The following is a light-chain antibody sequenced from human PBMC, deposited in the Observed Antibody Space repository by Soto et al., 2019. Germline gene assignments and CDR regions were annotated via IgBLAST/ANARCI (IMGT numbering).Light chain of an antibody. J-gene: IGKJ1*01. Sequence: EIVWTQSPATLSLSPGERATLSCRASQSVSNYVAWYQQKPCQAPRLLIYDASNRATGIPARFSGSGSGTEFTLTISSLQSEDFAVYYCQQYKNWPTWTFGQGTKVDIK. CDR3: QQYKNWPTWT. CDR1: QSVSNY. V-gene: IGKV3-11*01. CDR2: DAS.